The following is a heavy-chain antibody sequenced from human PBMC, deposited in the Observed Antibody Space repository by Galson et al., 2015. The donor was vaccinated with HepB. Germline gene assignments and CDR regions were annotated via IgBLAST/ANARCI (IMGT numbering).Heavy chain of an antibody. J-gene: IGHJ6*02. V-gene: IGHV1-46*01. D-gene: IGHD5-18*01. CDR3: ARDGGSVDTAMAQHFYYYYGMDV. CDR1: GYTFTSYY. Sequence: CKASGYTFTSYYMHWVRQAPGQGLEWMGIINPSGGSTSYAQKFQGRVTMTRDTSTSTVYMELSSLRSEDTAVYYCARDGGSVDTAMAQHFYYYYGMDVWGQGTTVTVSS. CDR2: INPSGGST.